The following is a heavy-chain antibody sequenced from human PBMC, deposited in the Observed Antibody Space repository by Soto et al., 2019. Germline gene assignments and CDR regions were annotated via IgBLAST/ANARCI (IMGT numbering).Heavy chain of an antibody. V-gene: IGHV4-59*01. J-gene: IGHJ4*02. CDR1: GGSISSYY. D-gene: IGHD4-17*01. CDR2: IYYSGST. Sequence: QVQLQESGPGLVKPSETLSLTCTVSGGSISSYYWSWIRQPPGKGLEWIGYIYYSGSTNYNPSLKSRVTISVDTSKNQCSLKLSAVTAADTAVYYCARLATEGYFDYWGQGTLVTVSS. CDR3: ARLATEGYFDY.